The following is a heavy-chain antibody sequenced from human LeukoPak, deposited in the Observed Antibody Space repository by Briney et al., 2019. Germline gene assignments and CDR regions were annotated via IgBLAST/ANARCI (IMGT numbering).Heavy chain of an antibody. CDR3: AKWGDYDVLTGYYVSDY. D-gene: IGHD3-9*01. V-gene: IGHV3-23*01. J-gene: IGHJ4*02. Sequence: GGSLRLSCAASGFTFSNYAMSWVRQAPGKGLDRVSAITGSGGNTYYADSVKGRFTISRDNSKNTLYLQMNSLRAEDTAVYYCAKWGDYDVLTGYYVSDYWGQGALVTVSS. CDR1: GFTFSNYA. CDR2: ITGSGGNT.